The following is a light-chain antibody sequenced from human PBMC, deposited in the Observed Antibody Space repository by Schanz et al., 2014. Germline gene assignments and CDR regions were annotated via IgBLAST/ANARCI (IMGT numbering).Light chain of an antibody. Sequence: DIQMTQSPSSVSASVGDRVTITCRASQDISSWLAWYQQKPAKAPKLLIYAASSLQSGVPSRFSGSGSGTDFTLTISSLQPEDFATYYCQQSYSTPWTFGQGTKVEIK. CDR2: AAS. V-gene: IGKV1-12*02. CDR1: QDISSW. CDR3: QQSYSTPWT. J-gene: IGKJ1*01.